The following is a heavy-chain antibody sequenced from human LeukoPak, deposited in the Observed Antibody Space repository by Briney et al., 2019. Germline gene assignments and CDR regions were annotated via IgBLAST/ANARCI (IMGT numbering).Heavy chain of an antibody. CDR3: ATAIFGVVTLPLDY. CDR2: IIPIFGTA. J-gene: IGHJ4*02. V-gene: IGHV1-69*06. CDR1: GGTFSSYA. Sequence: GASVKVSCKASGGTFSSYAISWVRQAPGQGLEWMGGIIPIFGTANYAQKFQGRVTITADKSTSTAYMELSSLRSEDTAVYYCATAIFGVVTLPLDYWGQGTLVTVSS. D-gene: IGHD3-3*01.